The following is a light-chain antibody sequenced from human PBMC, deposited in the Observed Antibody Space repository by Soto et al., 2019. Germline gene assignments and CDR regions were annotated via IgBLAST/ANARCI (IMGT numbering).Light chain of an antibody. CDR1: SSDFGGYNF. V-gene: IGLV2-14*03. Sequence: QSALTQPASVSGSPGQSITISCTGTSSDFGGYNFVSWYQHHPGKAPKLMIFGVSDRPSGVSDRFSGSKSGNTASLTISGLQAEDEADYYCSSYISSSTPYVFGTGTKVT. J-gene: IGLJ1*01. CDR2: GVS. CDR3: SSYISSSTPYV.